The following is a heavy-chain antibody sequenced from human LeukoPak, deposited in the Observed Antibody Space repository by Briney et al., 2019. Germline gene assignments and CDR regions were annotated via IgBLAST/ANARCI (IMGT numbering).Heavy chain of an antibody. V-gene: IGHV3-48*01. CDR3: ARDAHPIGYCSGGSCYTNWFDP. CDR1: GFTFSSYS. J-gene: IGHJ5*02. CDR2: ISSSSSTI. D-gene: IGHD2-15*01. Sequence: PGGSLRLSCAASGFTFSSYSMNWVRQAPGKGLEWVSYISSSSSTIYYADSVKGRFTISRGNAKNSLYLQMNSLRAEDTAVYYCARDAHPIGYCSGGSCYTNWFDPWGQGTLVTVSS.